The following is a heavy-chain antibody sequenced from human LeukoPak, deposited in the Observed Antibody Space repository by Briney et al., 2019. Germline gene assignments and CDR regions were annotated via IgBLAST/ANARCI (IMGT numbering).Heavy chain of an antibody. D-gene: IGHD6-13*01. Sequence: GASVKVSCKVSGYTLTELSMHWVRQAPGKGLEWMGWISAYNGNTNYAQKLQGRVTMTTDTSTSTAYMELRSLRSDDTAVYYCARDNEGIAAADPWGQGTLVTVSS. J-gene: IGHJ5*02. CDR1: GYTLTELS. V-gene: IGHV1-18*01. CDR2: ISAYNGNT. CDR3: ARDNEGIAAADP.